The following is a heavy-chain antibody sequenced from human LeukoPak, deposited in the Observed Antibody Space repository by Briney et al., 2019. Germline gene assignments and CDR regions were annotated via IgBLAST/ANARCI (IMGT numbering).Heavy chain of an antibody. CDR1: GFTVSSNY. CDR3: ASFIAVAGTGWFDP. J-gene: IGHJ5*02. D-gene: IGHD6-19*01. V-gene: IGHV3-66*01. Sequence: QTGGSLRLSCAASGFTVSSNYMSWVRQAPGKGLEWVSVIYSGGSTYYADSVKGRFTISRDNSKNTLYLQMNSLRAEDTAVYYCASFIAVAGTGWFDPWGQGTLVTVSS. CDR2: IYSGGST.